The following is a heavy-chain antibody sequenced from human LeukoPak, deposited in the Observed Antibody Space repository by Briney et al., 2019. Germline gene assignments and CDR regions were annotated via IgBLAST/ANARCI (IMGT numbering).Heavy chain of an antibody. CDR1: GFTFSSYS. CDR2: ISSSSTTI. CDR3: AKDLGGRVPAASG. V-gene: IGHV3-48*01. Sequence: GGSLRLSCAASGFTFSSYSMNWVRQAPGKGLEWVSYISSSSTTIYYADSVRGRFTISRDNAKNSLYLQMNSLRAEDTAVYYCAKDLGGRVPAASGWGQGTLVTVSS. J-gene: IGHJ4*02. D-gene: IGHD2-2*01.